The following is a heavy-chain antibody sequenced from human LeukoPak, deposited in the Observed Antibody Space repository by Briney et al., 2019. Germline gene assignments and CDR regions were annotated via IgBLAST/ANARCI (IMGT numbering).Heavy chain of an antibody. J-gene: IGHJ6*02. CDR1: GGSISSSNW. Sequence: SGTLSLTCAVSGGSISSSNWWSWVRQPPGKGLEWIGEFYHSGSINYNPSLKSRVTISVDKSKNQFSLKLSSVTAADTAVYYCASLHLSITGTYYGMDVWGQGTTVTVSS. CDR3: ASLHLSITGTYYGMDV. V-gene: IGHV4-4*02. D-gene: IGHD1-20*01. CDR2: FYHSGSI.